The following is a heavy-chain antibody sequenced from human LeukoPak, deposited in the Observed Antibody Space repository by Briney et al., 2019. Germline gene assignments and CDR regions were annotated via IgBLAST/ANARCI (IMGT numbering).Heavy chain of an antibody. CDR2: SHNSGST. Sequence: SQTLSLTCIVSGGSISRGSYYWNWIRQPAGRGLEWMGRSHNSGSTNYNPSLKSRVTISVDTSKNQFSLNLSSVTAADTAVYYCARQTFGVLYFDSWGPGTLVIVSS. J-gene: IGHJ4*02. CDR1: GGSISRGSYY. CDR3: ARQTFGVLYFDS. D-gene: IGHD3-10*01. V-gene: IGHV4-61*02.